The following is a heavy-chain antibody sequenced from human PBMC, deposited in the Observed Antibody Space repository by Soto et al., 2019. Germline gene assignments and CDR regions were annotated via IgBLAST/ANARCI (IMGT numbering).Heavy chain of an antibody. V-gene: IGHV4-31*03. Sequence: QVQLQESGPGLVKPSQTLSLTCTVSGGSISSGGYYWSWIRQHPGQGLEWIGYIYYSGSTYYNPSLKSRVTISVDTSKNQFSLKLSSVTAADTAVYYCARAPFYLKTRTWAYEVTDRGWIDYWGQGTLVTVSS. D-gene: IGHD2-21*02. CDR1: GGSISSGGYY. CDR3: ARAPFYLKTRTWAYEVTDRGWIDY. J-gene: IGHJ4*02. CDR2: IYYSGST.